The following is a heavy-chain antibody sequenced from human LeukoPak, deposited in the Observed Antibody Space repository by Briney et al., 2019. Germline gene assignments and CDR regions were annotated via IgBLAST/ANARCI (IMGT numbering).Heavy chain of an antibody. J-gene: IGHJ4*02. CDR3: AKDLNYYDSSGLDY. Sequence: GGSLRLSCAASGFTFSSYSMNWVRQAPGKGLEWVSSISSSSSYIYYADSVKGRFTISRDNAKNSLYLQMNSLRAEDTALYYCAKDLNYYDSSGLDYWGQGTLVTVSS. CDR1: GFTFSSYS. CDR2: ISSSSSYI. V-gene: IGHV3-21*04. D-gene: IGHD3-22*01.